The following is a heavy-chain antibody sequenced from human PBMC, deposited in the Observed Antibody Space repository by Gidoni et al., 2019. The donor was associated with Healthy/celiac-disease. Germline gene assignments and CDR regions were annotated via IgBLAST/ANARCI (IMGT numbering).Heavy chain of an antibody. V-gene: IGHV4-39*01. CDR2: IYYSGST. CDR3: SGNVSQRGTDILGFDY. D-gene: IGHD1-26*01. Sequence: QLQLQESGPGLVKPSETLSLTCTVSGGSISSSSYYWGWIRQPPGKGLEWIGSIYYSGSTYYNPSLKSRVTISVDTSKNQFSLKLSSVTAADTAVYYCSGNVSQRGTDILGFDYWGQGTLVTVSS. J-gene: IGHJ4*02. CDR1: GGSISSSSYY.